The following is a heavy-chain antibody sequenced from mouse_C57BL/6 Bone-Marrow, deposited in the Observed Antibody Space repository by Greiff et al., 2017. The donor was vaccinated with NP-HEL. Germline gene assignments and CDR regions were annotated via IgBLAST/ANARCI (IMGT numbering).Heavy chain of an antibody. CDR3: ARQGIYYGNYPYYYAMDY. Sequence: EVKVVESGGGLVHPGGSLKLSCAASGFTFSDYYMYWVRQTPEKRLEWVAYISNGCGSTYYPDTVKGRFTISRDNAKNTLYLQMSRLKSEDTAMYYCARQGIYYGNYPYYYAMDYWGQGTSVTVSS. D-gene: IGHD2-1*01. V-gene: IGHV5-12*01. CDR1: GFTFSDYY. J-gene: IGHJ4*01. CDR2: ISNGCGST.